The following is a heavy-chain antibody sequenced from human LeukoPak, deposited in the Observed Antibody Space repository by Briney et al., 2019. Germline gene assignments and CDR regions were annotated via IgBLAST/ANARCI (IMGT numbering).Heavy chain of an antibody. J-gene: IGHJ3*02. D-gene: IGHD3-16*01. CDR1: GGSISSYY. V-gene: IGHV4-59*01. Sequence: SETLSLTCTVSGGSISSYYWSWLRQPPGKGLEWIGYIYYSGSTNYNPSLKSRVTISVDTSKNQFSLKLSSVTAADTAVYYCARDRKGGAFDIWGQGTMVTVSS. CDR2: IYYSGST. CDR3: ARDRKGGAFDI.